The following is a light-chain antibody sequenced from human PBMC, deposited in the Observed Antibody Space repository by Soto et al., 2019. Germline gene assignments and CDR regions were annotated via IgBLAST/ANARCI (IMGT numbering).Light chain of an antibody. CDR1: SSDVGGYNY. V-gene: IGLV2-14*01. J-gene: IGLJ1*01. Sequence: QSVPTQPASVSGSPGQSITISCTGTSSDVGGYNYVSWYQQHPGKAPKLMIYDVSNRPSGVSNRFSGSKSGNTASLTISGLQAQDEADYYCCSYTSSSISYVFGTGTKVTVL. CDR2: DVS. CDR3: CSYTSSSISYV.